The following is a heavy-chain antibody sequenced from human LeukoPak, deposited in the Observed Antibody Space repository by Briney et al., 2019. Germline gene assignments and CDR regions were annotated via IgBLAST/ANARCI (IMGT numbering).Heavy chain of an antibody. CDR2: IIPIFGTA. CDR1: GGTFSSYA. CDR3: ARDRNQLLFR. V-gene: IGHV1-69*13. D-gene: IGHD2-2*01. Sequence: ASVKVSCKASGGTFSSYAISWVRQAPGQGLEWMGGIIPIFGTANYAQKFQGRVTITADESTSTAYMELSSLRSEDTAVYYCARDRNQLLFRWGQGTLVTVSS. J-gene: IGHJ4*02.